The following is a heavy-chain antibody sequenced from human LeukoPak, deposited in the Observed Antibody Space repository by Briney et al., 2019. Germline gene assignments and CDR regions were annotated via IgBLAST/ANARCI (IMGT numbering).Heavy chain of an antibody. D-gene: IGHD5-18*01. CDR3: ARVDTAMVTVGAFDI. J-gene: IGHJ3*02. Sequence: ASVKVSCKACGYTFTGYYMHWVRQAPGQGLEWMGWINPNSGGTNYAQKFQGRVTMTRDTSISTAYMELSRLRSDDTAVYHCARVDTAMVTVGAFDIWGQGTMVTVSS. CDR1: GYTFTGYY. V-gene: IGHV1-2*02. CDR2: INPNSGGT.